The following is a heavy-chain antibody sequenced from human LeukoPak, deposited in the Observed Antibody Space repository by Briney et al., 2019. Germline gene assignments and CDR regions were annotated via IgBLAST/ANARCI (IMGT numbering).Heavy chain of an antibody. J-gene: IGHJ4*02. Sequence: PGRPWRLSCAASGFTFSSYWMHWVRPAPGKGVVWVSRINSDGSSTEYADSVKGRFTISRDNAKNTLFLLMSSLRAEDTAVYYCARIPGSSDSQYDYWGQGTLVTVPS. CDR3: ARIPGSSDSQYDY. CDR1: GFTFSSYW. D-gene: IGHD3-10*01. CDR2: INSDGSST. V-gene: IGHV3-74*03.